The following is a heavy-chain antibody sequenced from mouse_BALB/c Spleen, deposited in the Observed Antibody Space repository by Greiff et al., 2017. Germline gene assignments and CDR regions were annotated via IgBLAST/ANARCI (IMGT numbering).Heavy chain of an antibody. Sequence: EVKLVESGGGLVKPGGSLKLSCAASGFTFSDYYMYWVRQTPEKRLEWVATISDGGSYTYYPDSVKGRFTISRDNAKNNLYLQMSSLKSEDTAMYYCARGDHMGTWFAYWGQGTLVTVSA. D-gene: IGHD3-3*01. CDR1: GFTFSDYY. CDR3: ARGDHMGTWFAY. V-gene: IGHV5-4*02. J-gene: IGHJ3*01. CDR2: ISDGGSYT.